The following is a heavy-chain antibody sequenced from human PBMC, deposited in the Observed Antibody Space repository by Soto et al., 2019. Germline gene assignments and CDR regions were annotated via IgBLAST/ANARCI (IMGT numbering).Heavy chain of an antibody. CDR3: ARVSCSGGSCYSPYYYYYGMDV. V-gene: IGHV4-59*01. D-gene: IGHD2-15*01. CDR2: IYYSGST. Sequence: PSETLSLTCTVSGGSIGSYYWSWIRQPPGKGLEWIGYIYYSGSTNYNPSLKSRVTISVDTSNNQFSLKLSSVTAADTAVYYCARVSCSGGSCYSPYYYYYGMDVWGQGTTVTVSS. J-gene: IGHJ6*02. CDR1: GGSIGSYY.